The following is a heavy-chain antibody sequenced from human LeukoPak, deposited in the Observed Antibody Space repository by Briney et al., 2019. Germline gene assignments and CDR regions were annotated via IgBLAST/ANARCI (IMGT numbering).Heavy chain of an antibody. Sequence: GGSLRLSCAASGFTFSSYWMHWVRQAPGKGLVWVSRINSDGSSTSYADSVKGRFTISRDNAKNTLYLQMNSLKTEDTAFYYCTRGKGDQGWYWGQGTLVTVSS. CDR3: TRGKGDQGWY. D-gene: IGHD2-15*01. CDR2: INSDGSST. CDR1: GFTFSSYW. V-gene: IGHV3-74*01. J-gene: IGHJ4*02.